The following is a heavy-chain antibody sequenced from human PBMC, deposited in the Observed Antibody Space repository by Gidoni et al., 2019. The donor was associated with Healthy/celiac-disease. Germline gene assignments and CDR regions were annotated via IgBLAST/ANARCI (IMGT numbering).Heavy chain of an antibody. CDR3: ITGTTGWGY. J-gene: IGHJ4*02. CDR1: GFTFSGYA. CDR2: IRSKANSYAT. Sequence: EVQLVASGGGLVQPGGSLKLPGAASGFTFSGYAMHWFRQASGKGLEWVGRIRSKANSYATAYAASVKGRFTISRDDSKNTAYLQMNSLKTEDTAVYYCITGTTGWGYWGQGTLVTVSS. V-gene: IGHV3-73*01. D-gene: IGHD1-20*01.